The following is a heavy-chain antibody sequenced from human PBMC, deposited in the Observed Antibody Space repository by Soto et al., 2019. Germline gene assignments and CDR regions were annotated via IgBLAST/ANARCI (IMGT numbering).Heavy chain of an antibody. J-gene: IGHJ3*02. D-gene: IGHD3-22*01. V-gene: IGHV3-33*01. CDR2: IWYDGSNK. CDR1: GFTFSSYG. CDR3: ARDHDYDSSGYAAFDI. Sequence: GGSLRLSCAASGFTFSSYGMHWVRQAPGKGLEWVAVIWYDGSNKYYADSVKGRFTISRDNSKNTLYLQMNSLRAEDTAVYYCARDHDYDSSGYAAFDIWGQGTMVTVSS.